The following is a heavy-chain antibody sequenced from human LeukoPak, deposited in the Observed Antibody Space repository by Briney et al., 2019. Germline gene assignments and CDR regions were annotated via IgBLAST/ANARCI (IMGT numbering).Heavy chain of an antibody. V-gene: IGHV4-59*08. J-gene: IGHJ4*02. CDR3: ARGGDYYDSSGYYLDSGFDY. CDR1: GGSISSYY. CDR2: IYYSGST. D-gene: IGHD3-22*01. Sequence: KSSETLSLTCTVSGGSISSYYWSWIRQPPGKGLEWIGYIYYSGSTNYNPSLKSRVTISVDTSKNQFSLKLSSVTAADTAVYYCARGGDYYDSSGYYLDSGFDYWGQGTLVTVSS.